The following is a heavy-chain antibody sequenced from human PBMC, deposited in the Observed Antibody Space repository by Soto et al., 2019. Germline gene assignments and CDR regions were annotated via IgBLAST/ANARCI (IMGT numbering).Heavy chain of an antibody. Sequence: PGGSLRLSCAASGFTFSSYSMNWVRQAPGKGLEWVSYISSSSSTIYYADSVKGRFTISRDNAKNSLYLQMNSLRAEDTAVYYCARISLYGSGSTNWFDPWGQGTLVTVSS. CDR1: GFTFSSYS. CDR2: ISSSSSTI. V-gene: IGHV3-48*01. J-gene: IGHJ5*02. CDR3: ARISLYGSGSTNWFDP. D-gene: IGHD3-10*01.